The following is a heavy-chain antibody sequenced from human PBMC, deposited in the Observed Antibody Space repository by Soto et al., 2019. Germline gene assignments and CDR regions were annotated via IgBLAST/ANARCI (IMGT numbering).Heavy chain of an antibody. D-gene: IGHD2-21*02. CDR2: IYYSGST. CDR1: GGSISSGDYY. CDR3: ARVPDILVVTPVY. V-gene: IGHV4-30-4*01. Sequence: SETLSLTCTVSGGSISSGDYYWSWIRQPPGKGLEWIGYIYYSGSTYYNPSLKSRVTISVDTSKNQFSLKLSSVTAADTAVYYCARVPDILVVTPVYWGQGTLVTVSS. J-gene: IGHJ4*02.